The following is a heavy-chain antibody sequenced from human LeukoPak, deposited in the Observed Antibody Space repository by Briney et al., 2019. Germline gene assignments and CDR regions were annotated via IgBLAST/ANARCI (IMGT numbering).Heavy chain of an antibody. D-gene: IGHD5-24*01. CDR2: INPSGGST. CDR3: AQDIGWLQFAY. V-gene: IGHV1-46*01. J-gene: IGHJ4*02. CDR1: GYTFTSYY. Sequence: ASVKVSCKASGYTFTSYYMHWVRQAPGQGLEWMGIINPSGGSTSYAQKFQGRVTMTRDTSTSTVYMELSSLRSEDTAVYYCAQDIGWLQFAYWGQGTLVTVSS.